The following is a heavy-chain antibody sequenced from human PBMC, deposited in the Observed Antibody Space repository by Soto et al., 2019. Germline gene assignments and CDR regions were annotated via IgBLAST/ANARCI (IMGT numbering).Heavy chain of an antibody. V-gene: IGHV3-23*01. CDR3: ASPALDIVVVVAANDAFDI. Sequence: GGSLRLSCAASGFTFSSYAMSWVRQAPGKGLEWVSAISGSGGSTYYADSVKGRFTISRDNSKNTLYLQMNSLRAEDTAVYSCASPALDIVVVVAANDAFDIWGQGTMVTVSS. CDR2: ISGSGGST. CDR1: GFTFSSYA. D-gene: IGHD2-15*01. J-gene: IGHJ3*02.